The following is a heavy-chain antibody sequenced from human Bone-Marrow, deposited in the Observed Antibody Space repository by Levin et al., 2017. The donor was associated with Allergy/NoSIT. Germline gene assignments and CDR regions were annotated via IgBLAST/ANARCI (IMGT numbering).Heavy chain of an antibody. J-gene: IGHJ6*03. CDR2: IYYSGST. CDR3: ARWSKGTTVGDYYYYYYMDV. D-gene: IGHD4-11*01. V-gene: IGHV4-31*03. CDR1: GGSISSGGYY. Sequence: SETLSLTCTVSGGSISSGGYYWSWIRQHPGKGLEWIGYIYYSGSTYYNPSLKSRVTISVDTSKNQFSLKLSSVTAADTAVYYCARWSKGTTVGDYYYYYYMDVWGKGTTVTVSS.